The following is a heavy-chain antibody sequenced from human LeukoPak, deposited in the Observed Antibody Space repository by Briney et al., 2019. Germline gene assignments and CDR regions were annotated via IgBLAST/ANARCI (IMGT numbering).Heavy chain of an antibody. CDR2: IHYSGST. D-gene: IGHD4-17*01. CDR3: ARGPTVTDEGNFDH. V-gene: IGHV4-30-4*01. CDR1: GGSVSSGNYY. J-gene: IGHJ4*02. Sequence: SETLSLTCTVSGGSVSSGNYYWSWTRQPPGKGLEWIAFIHYSGSTYHNPSLKSRVTVSVDTSKNQFSLKLGSVTAADTAVYYCARGPTVTDEGNFDHWGQGTLVTVSS.